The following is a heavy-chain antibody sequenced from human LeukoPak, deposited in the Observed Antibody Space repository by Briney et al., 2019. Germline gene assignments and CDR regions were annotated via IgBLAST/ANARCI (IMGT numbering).Heavy chain of an antibody. CDR3: ARNAAVATSRSWFDP. CDR1: GGSISNYY. CDR2: AYYSGST. Sequence: SETLSLTCTVSGGSISNYYWSWIRQPPGKGLEWIGYAYYSGSTNYNPSLESRVTMSVDTSKNKFTLKLSSVTAADTAVYYCARNAAVATSRSWFDPWGRGSLVTVSS. V-gene: IGHV4-59*08. J-gene: IGHJ5*02. D-gene: IGHD6-19*01.